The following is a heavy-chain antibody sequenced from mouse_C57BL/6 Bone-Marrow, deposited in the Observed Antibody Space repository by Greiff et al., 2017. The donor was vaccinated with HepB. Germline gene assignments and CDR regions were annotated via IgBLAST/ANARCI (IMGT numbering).Heavy chain of an antibody. CDR1: GYAFTNYL. D-gene: IGHD1-1*01. J-gene: IGHJ4*01. CDR2: INPGSGGT. Sequence: VKLVESGAELVRPGTSVKVSCKASGYAFTNYLLEWVKQRPGQGLEWIGVINPGSGGTNYNEKFKGKATLTADKSSSTAYMQLSSLTSEDAAVYFCARRKVFATVVATKGAMDYWGQGTSVTVSS. CDR3: ARRKVFATVVATKGAMDY. V-gene: IGHV1-54*01.